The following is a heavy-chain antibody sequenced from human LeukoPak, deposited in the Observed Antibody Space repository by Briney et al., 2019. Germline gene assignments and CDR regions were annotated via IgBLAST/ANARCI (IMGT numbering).Heavy chain of an antibody. Sequence: SETLSLTCTVSGGSISSYYWGWIRQPPGKGLEWIGSIYYSGNTYYSPSLMSRVTISVDTSKNQFSLNLSSVTAADTAVYYCARAPHFFDTSGSRYYFDYWGQGALVTVSS. J-gene: IGHJ4*02. CDR1: GGSISSYY. V-gene: IGHV4-39*07. D-gene: IGHD3-22*01. CDR2: IYYSGNT. CDR3: ARAPHFFDTSGSRYYFDY.